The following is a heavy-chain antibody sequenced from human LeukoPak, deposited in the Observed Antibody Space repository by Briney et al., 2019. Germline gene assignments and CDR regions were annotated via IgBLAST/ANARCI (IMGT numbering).Heavy chain of an antibody. CDR3: AREPYYYDSSGPDY. V-gene: IGHV1-18*04. J-gene: IGHJ4*02. D-gene: IGHD3-22*01. Sequence: ASVKVSCKASGYTFAGYYMHWVRQAPGQGLEWMGWISAYNGNTNYAQKLQGRVTMTTDTSTSTAYMELRSLRSDDTAVYYCAREPYYYDSSGPDYWGQGTLVTVSS. CDR2: ISAYNGNT. CDR1: GYTFAGYY.